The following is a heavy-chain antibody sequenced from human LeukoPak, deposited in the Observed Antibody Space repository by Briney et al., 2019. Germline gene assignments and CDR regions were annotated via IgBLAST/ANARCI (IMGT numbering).Heavy chain of an antibody. V-gene: IGHV4-4*07. CDR3: ARDVPPDH. Sequence: PSETLPLTCTVSGGSISGYYWTWIRQPAGKGLEWIGRIHSSGGTIYNPSLKSRVTMSVDTSKNQFSLKLSSVTAADTALYYCARDVPPDHWGQGTLVTVSS. CDR1: GGSISGYY. CDR2: IHSSGGT. J-gene: IGHJ4*02.